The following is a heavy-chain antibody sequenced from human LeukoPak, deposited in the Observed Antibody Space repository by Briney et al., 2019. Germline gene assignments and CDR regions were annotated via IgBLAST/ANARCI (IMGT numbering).Heavy chain of an antibody. CDR3: ARAYFYDTSGYYYGY. J-gene: IGHJ4*02. CDR1: GFTFSNYY. CDR2: ISSGGTSI. D-gene: IGHD3-22*01. V-gene: IGHV3-11*04. Sequence: GGSLRLSCAASGFTFSNYYMTWIRQAPGKGLEWLSYISSGGTSIYYADSVRGRFTISRDNAKNSLYLQMNSLRAEDTAVYYCARAYFYDTSGYYYGYWGQGTLVTVSS.